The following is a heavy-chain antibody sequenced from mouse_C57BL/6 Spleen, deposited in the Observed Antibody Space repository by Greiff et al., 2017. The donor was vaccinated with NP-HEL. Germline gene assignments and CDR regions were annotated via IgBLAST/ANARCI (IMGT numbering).Heavy chain of an antibody. CDR3: ARDHYDYDGEYYFDY. Sequence: EVQLVESGGGLVKPGGSLKLSCAASGFTFSSYAMSWVRQTPEKRLEWVATISDGGSYTYYPDNVKGRFTISRDNAKNNLYLQMSHLKSEDTAMYYCARDHYDYDGEYYFDYWGQGTTLTVSS. J-gene: IGHJ2*01. CDR1: GFTFSSYA. CDR2: ISDGGSYT. D-gene: IGHD2-4*01. V-gene: IGHV5-4*01.